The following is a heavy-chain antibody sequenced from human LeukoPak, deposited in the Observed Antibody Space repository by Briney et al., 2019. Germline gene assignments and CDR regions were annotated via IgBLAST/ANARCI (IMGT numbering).Heavy chain of an antibody. CDR2: IYHSGST. Sequence: SETLSLTCTVSGYSISSGYYWGWIRQPPGKGLEWIGSIYHSGSTYYNLSLKSRVTISVDTSKNQFSLKLSSVTAADTAVYYCARTSMVRGVIITIRAFDIWGQGTMVTVSS. CDR3: ARTSMVRGVIITIRAFDI. CDR1: GYSISSGYY. V-gene: IGHV4-38-2*02. J-gene: IGHJ3*02. D-gene: IGHD3-10*01.